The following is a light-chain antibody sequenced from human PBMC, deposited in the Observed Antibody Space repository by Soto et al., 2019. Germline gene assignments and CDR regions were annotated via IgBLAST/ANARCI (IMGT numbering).Light chain of an antibody. Sequence: QSALTQPHSVSGSPGQSVDISCSGTSSDVGGYNYVSWYQQHPGKAPKLIIFDVNKRPSGVPDRFSGSKSGSTASLTISGLQAEDEADYYCCSYGGSFYVVGTGTKLTVL. V-gene: IGLV2-11*01. CDR3: CSYGGSFYV. J-gene: IGLJ1*01. CDR2: DVN. CDR1: SSDVGGYNY.